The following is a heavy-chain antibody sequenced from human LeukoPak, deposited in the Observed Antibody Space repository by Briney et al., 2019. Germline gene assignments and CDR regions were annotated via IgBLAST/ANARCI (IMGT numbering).Heavy chain of an antibody. V-gene: IGHV1-2*02. CDR1: GYTFTGYY. CDR3: ARVQVIYSSSWYRWFDP. D-gene: IGHD6-13*01. Sequence: GASVKVSCKASGYTFTGYYMHWVRQAPGQGLEWMGWINPNSGGTNYAQKFQGRVTMTRDTSISTAYMELSRLRSEDTAVYYCARVQVIYSSSWYRWFDPWGQGTLVTVSS. J-gene: IGHJ5*02. CDR2: INPNSGGT.